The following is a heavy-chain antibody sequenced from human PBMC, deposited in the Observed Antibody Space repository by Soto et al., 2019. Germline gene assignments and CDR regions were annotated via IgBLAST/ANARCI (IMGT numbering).Heavy chain of an antibody. V-gene: IGHV4-30-4*01. D-gene: IGHD3-22*01. J-gene: IGHJ4*01. CDR2: IDYSGST. CDR1: GGSIRSGDYY. CDR3: AKDAGTNYDSIEGKGFDY. Sequence: PSETLSLTCTVSGGSIRSGDYYWGWLRQPPWKGLEWIGYIDYSGSTYYKPALKSRVTTSVDTSNNQFSLKLSSVTAADTAVYFCAKDAGTNYDSIEGKGFDYWGQGTPVTVSS.